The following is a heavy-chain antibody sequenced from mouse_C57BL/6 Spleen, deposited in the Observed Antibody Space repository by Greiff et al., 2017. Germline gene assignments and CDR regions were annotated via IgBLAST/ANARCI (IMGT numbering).Heavy chain of an antibody. CDR3: TRSVYYDDTHWYFDV. V-gene: IGHV1-15*01. D-gene: IGHD2-13*01. CDR2: IDPETGGT. CDR1: GYTFTDYE. J-gene: IGHJ1*03. Sequence: VQLQQSGAELVRPGASVTLSCKASGYTFTDYEMHWVKQTPVHGLEWIGAIDPETGGTAYNQKFKGKAILTADKSSSTAYMELRSLTSEDSAVYYGTRSVYYDDTHWYFDVWGTGTTVTVSS.